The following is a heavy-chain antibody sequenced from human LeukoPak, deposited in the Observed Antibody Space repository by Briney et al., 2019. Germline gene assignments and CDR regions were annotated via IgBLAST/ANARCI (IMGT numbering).Heavy chain of an antibody. CDR1: GFIFSNYG. J-gene: IGHJ4*02. CDR3: ARVSHYGSGYYYTLAY. D-gene: IGHD3-10*01. Sequence: PGGSLRLSCAASGFIFSNYGMHWVRQAPGKGLEWVAGIWYDGYNKFYADSAKGRFTISRDNSKNTLYLQVSSLRAEDTALYYCARVSHYGSGYYYTLAYWGQGTLVTVSS. CDR2: IWYDGYNK. V-gene: IGHV3-33*01.